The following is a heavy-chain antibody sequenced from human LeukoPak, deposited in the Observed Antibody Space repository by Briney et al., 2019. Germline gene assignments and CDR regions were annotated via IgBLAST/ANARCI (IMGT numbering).Heavy chain of an antibody. D-gene: IGHD2-2*01. CDR1: GYSISSGYY. Sequence: SETLSLTCTVSGYSISSGYYWSWIRQPPGKGLEWIGEINHSGSTNYNPSLKSRVTISVDTSKNQFSLKLSSVTAADTAVYYCARRIGYCSSTSCYVYYYYYMDVWGKGTTVTISS. V-gene: IGHV4-38-2*02. CDR2: INHSGST. J-gene: IGHJ6*03. CDR3: ARRIGYCSSTSCYVYYYYYMDV.